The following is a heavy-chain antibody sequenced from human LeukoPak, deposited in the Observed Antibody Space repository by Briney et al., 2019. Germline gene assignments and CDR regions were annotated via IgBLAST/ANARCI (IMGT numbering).Heavy chain of an antibody. J-gene: IGHJ4*02. Sequence: GASVKVSCKASGYMFTAYYIHWVRQAPGQGLEWMGWINPTSGGTNYAQNFQGRVTITRDTSITTAYMELSGPRSDDTAVYYCATTYYYDSTGSPRHYFDYWGQGTLVTVSS. D-gene: IGHD3-22*01. V-gene: IGHV1-2*02. CDR2: INPTSGGT. CDR3: ATTYYYDSTGSPRHYFDY. CDR1: GYMFTAYY.